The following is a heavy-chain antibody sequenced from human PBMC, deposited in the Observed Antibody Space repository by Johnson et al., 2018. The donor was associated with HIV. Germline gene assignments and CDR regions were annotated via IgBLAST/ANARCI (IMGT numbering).Heavy chain of an antibody. V-gene: IGHV3-30*04. Sequence: QVQLVESGGGVVQPGRSLRLSCAASGFTFSSYAMHWVRQAPGKGLEWVAVISYDGSNKYYADSVKGRFTISRDNSKNTLYLQMNSLRAEDTAVYYCARAGAMAYYYDSSGRKSGFDIWGQGTMVTVSS. CDR3: ARAGAMAYYYDSSGRKSGFDI. J-gene: IGHJ3*02. CDR1: GFTFSSYA. CDR2: ISYDGSNK. D-gene: IGHD3-22*01.